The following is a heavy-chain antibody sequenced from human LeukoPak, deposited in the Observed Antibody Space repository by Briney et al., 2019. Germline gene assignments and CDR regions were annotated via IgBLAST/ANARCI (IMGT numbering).Heavy chain of an antibody. CDR1: GYDFTAHF. CDR2: VNPHDGGT. V-gene: IGHV1-2*06. Sequence: ASVKLSCKTSGYDFTAHFLHWVRKAPGHGLEWMGRVNPHDGGTKYALSFQGRVTMTRDTSISTAYVEVNWLISDDAAIYYCARDVSSTPNWEFDYWGQGTLVTVSS. CDR3: ARDVSSTPNWEFDY. J-gene: IGHJ4*02. D-gene: IGHD1-26*01.